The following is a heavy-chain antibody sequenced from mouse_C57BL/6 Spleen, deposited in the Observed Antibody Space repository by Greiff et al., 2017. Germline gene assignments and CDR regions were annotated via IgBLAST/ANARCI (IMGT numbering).Heavy chain of an antibody. CDR2: INPNNGGT. CDR1: GYTFTDYY. J-gene: IGHJ2*01. Sequence: EVQLQQSGPELVKPGASVKISCKASGYTFTDYYMNWVKQSHGKSLEWIGDINPNNGGTSYNQKFKGKATLTVDKSSSTAYMELRSLTSEDSAVYYCARAGGYLFDYWGQGTTLTVSS. D-gene: IGHD2-2*01. CDR3: ARAGGYLFDY. V-gene: IGHV1-26*01.